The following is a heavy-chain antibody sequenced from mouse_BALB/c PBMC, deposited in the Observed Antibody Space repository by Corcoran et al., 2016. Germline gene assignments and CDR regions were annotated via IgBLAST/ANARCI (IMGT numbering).Heavy chain of an antibody. CDR2: IDPANGNT. V-gene: IGHV14-3*02. Sequence: EVQLQQSGAELVKPGASVKLSCTASGFNIKDTYMHWVKQRPEQGLEWIGRIDPANGNTKYDPKFQGKATITADTSSNTAYLQLSSLTSEDTAVYYCARDPTYYRYDGPFAYWGQGTLVTVSA. CDR1: GFNIKDTY. CDR3: ARDPTYYRYDGPFAY. J-gene: IGHJ3*01. D-gene: IGHD2-14*01.